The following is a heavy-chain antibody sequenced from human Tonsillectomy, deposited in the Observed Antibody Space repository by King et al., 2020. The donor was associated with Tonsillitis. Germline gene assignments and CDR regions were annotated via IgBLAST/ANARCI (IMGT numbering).Heavy chain of an antibody. CDR1: GGYISSGGYY. D-gene: IGHD7-27*01. CDR3: ATQSNWGEGDAFDI. Sequence: VQLQESGPALVKPSQTLSLTCTVSGGYISSGGYYWSWIRQHPGKGLEWIGYIYYSGSTYYNPSLKSRVTISVDTSKNQFSLKLSSVTAADTAVYYCATQSNWGEGDAFDIWGQGTMVTVSS. V-gene: IGHV4-31*03. CDR2: IYYSGST. J-gene: IGHJ3*02.